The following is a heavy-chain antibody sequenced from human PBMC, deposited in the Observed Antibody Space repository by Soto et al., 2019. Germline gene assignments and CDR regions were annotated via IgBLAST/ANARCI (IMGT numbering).Heavy chain of an antibody. V-gene: IGHV1-8*01. CDR2: MNPNSGNT. Sequence: ASVKVSCKASGYTFTSYDINWVRQATGQGLEWMGWMNPNSGNTGYAQKFQGRVTMTRNTSISTAYMELSSLRSEDTAVYYCARGMGVAAAANAAHFRYYYGLDVWGQGTTVTVSS. D-gene: IGHD6-13*01. J-gene: IGHJ6*02. CDR1: GYTFTSYD. CDR3: ARGMGVAAAANAAHFRYYYGLDV.